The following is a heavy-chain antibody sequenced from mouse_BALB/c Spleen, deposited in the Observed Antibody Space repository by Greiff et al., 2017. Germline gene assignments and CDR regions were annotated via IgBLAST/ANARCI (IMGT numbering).Heavy chain of an antibody. V-gene: IGHV6-6*02. CDR2: IRLKSNNYAT. D-gene: IGHD1-1*01. Sequence: EVQLQQSGGGLVQPGGSMKLSCVASGFTFSNYWMNWVRQSPEKGLEWVAEIRLKSNNYATHYAESVKGRFTISRDDSKSSVYLQMNNLRAEDTGIYYCTITTVVDYWGQGTTLTVPS. CDR3: TITTVVDY. CDR1: GFTFSNYW. J-gene: IGHJ2*01.